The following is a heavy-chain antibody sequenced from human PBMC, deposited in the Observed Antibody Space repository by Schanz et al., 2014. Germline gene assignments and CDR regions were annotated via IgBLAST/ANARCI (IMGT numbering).Heavy chain of an antibody. CDR2: ISSGSSYA. Sequence: GQLAESGGGLVQPGGSLRLSCAASGFTFRDYYMSWIRQAPGKGLEWVSDISSGSSYANYADSVKGRFTISRDNAKNSLYLQMNSLRAEDTAVYYCAKDSTHIDIVLVPTAIDYWGQGTLVTVSS. J-gene: IGHJ4*02. D-gene: IGHD2-2*01. V-gene: IGHV3-11*05. CDR3: AKDSTHIDIVLVPTAIDY. CDR1: GFTFRDYY.